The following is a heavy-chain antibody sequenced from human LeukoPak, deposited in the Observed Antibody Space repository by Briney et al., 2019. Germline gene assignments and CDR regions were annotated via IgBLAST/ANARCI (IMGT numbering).Heavy chain of an antibody. J-gene: IGHJ4*02. CDR1: GDTFIRYA. D-gene: IGHD6-19*01. CDR3: ARGRMAGTYVFDS. V-gene: IGHV1-69*13. CDR2: IIPIFGTA. Sequence: ASVKVSCKASGDTFIRYAISWLRQAPGQGLEWMGGIIPIFGTANYAQKFQGRVTITADESTSTAYMELSSLRSEDTAVYYCARGRMAGTYVFDSWGQGTLVTVSP.